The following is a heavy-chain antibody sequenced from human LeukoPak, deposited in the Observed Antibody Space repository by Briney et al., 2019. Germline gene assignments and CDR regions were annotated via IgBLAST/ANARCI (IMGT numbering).Heavy chain of an antibody. V-gene: IGHV4-59*01. D-gene: IGHD5-18*01. CDR2: IYYSGST. CDR3: ARARGYSYGPRAGFDY. Sequence: SETLSLTCTVSGGSISSYYWSWLRQPPGKGLEWIGYIYYSGSTNYNPSLKSRVTISVDTSKNQFSLKLGSVTAADTAVYYCARARGYSYGPRAGFDYWGQGTLVTVSS. J-gene: IGHJ4*02. CDR1: GGSISSYY.